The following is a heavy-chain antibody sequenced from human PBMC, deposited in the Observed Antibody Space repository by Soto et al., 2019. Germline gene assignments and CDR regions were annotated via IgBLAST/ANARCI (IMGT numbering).Heavy chain of an antibody. Sequence: GGSLRLSCAASGFTFSSYGMHWVRQAPGKGLEWVAVISYDGSNKYYADSVKGRFTISRDNSKNTLYLQMNSLRAEDTAVYYCAKDLETLIAVAGPFDYWGQGTLVPVSS. CDR1: GFTFSSYG. D-gene: IGHD6-19*01. CDR3: AKDLETLIAVAGPFDY. CDR2: ISYDGSNK. J-gene: IGHJ4*02. V-gene: IGHV3-30*18.